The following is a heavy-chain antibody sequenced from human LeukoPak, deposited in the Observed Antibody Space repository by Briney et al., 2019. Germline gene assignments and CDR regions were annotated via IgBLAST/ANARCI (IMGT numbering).Heavy chain of an antibody. Sequence: HPGGSLRLPCAASGFTFSSYAMTWVRQAPGKGLEWVSGLSGSGGSTYYADSVKGRFTISRDNSKNTLYLQMNSLRAEDTAVYYCAKDPDGSGPNFDSWGQGTLVTVSS. J-gene: IGHJ5*01. CDR1: GFTFSSYA. D-gene: IGHD3-10*01. CDR3: AKDPDGSGPNFDS. CDR2: LSGSGGST. V-gene: IGHV3-23*01.